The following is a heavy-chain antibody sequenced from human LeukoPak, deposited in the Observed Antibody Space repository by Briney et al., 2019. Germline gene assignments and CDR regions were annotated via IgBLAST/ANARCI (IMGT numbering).Heavy chain of an antibody. J-gene: IGHJ3*02. CDR2: IYYSGST. CDR1: GGSISSSSYY. D-gene: IGHD2-2*01. V-gene: IGHV4-39*02. CDR3: ARDAPAHDAFDI. Sequence: PLETLSLTCTVSGGSISSSSYYWGWIRQPPGKGLEWIGSIYYSGSTYYNPSLKSRVTISVDTSKNQFSLKLSSVTAADTAVYYCARDAPAHDAFDIWGQGTMVTVSS.